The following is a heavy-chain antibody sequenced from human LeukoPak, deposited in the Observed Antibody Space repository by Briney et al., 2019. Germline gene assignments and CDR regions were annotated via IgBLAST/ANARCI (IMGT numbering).Heavy chain of an antibody. D-gene: IGHD3-22*01. CDR1: GFTFSSYA. J-gene: IGHJ4*02. V-gene: IGHV3-23*01. CDR2: ISSSGGST. CDR3: ARDRYYDSGGFYFDY. Sequence: GGSLRLSCAASGFTFSSYAMSWVRQAPGKGLEWVSAISSSGGSTYYADSVKGRFTISRDNAKNSLYLQMNSLRDEDTAVYYCARDRYYDSGGFYFDYWGQGTLVTVSS.